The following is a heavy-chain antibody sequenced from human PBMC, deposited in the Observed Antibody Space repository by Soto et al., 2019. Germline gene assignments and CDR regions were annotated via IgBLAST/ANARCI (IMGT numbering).Heavy chain of an antibody. Sequence: PGGSLRLSCAASGFTFSSYAMSWVRQAPGKGLEWVSAISGSGGSTYYADSVKVRFTISRDNSKNTLYLQMNSLRAEDTAVYYCAKSAYYYDSSGYSPHFDYWGQGTLVTVSS. CDR3: AKSAYYYDSSGYSPHFDY. J-gene: IGHJ4*02. CDR2: ISGSGGST. V-gene: IGHV3-23*01. D-gene: IGHD3-22*01. CDR1: GFTFSSYA.